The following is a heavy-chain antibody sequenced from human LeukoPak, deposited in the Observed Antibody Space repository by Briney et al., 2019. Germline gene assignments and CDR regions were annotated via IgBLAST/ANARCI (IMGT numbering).Heavy chain of an antibody. CDR1: GFTFSSYW. CDR3: AGDDYGDFDAFDI. V-gene: IGHV3-7*01. CDR2: IKQDGSEK. J-gene: IGHJ3*02. Sequence: PGGSLRLSCAASGFTFSSYWMSWVRQAPGKGLEWVANIKQDGSEKYYVDSVKGRFTISRDNAKNSLYLQMNSLRAEDTAVYYCAGDDYGDFDAFDIWGQGTMVTVSS. D-gene: IGHD4-17*01.